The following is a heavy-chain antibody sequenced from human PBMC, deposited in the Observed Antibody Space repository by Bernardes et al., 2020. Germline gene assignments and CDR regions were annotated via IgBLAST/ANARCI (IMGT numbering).Heavy chain of an antibody. CDR3: ARTTPVWNYYDSTGDAFDI. CDR2: IYSGGST. Sequence: GGSLRLSCAASGFTVSSNYMSWVRQAPGKGLEWVSVIYSGGSTYYADSVKGRFTISRDNSKNTLYLQMNSLRAEDTAVYYCARTTPVWNYYDSTGDAFDIWGQGTMVTVSS. V-gene: IGHV3-66*01. D-gene: IGHD3-22*01. CDR1: GFTVSSNY. J-gene: IGHJ3*02.